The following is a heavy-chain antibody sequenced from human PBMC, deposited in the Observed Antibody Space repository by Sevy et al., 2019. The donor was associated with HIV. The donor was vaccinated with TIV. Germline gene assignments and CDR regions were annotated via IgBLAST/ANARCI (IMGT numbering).Heavy chain of an antibody. CDR1: GFTFGSYD. CDR3: ARRGGYSDNGMDV. Sequence: GGSLRLSCEASGFTFGSYDMHWVRQVTGKGLEWVSVIGSSGDRYYPGSVKGRFTISRENAKNSVYLQMNSLRAGDTAVYYCARRGGYSDNGMDVWGQGTTVTVSS. J-gene: IGHJ6*02. CDR2: IGSSGDR. V-gene: IGHV3-13*05. D-gene: IGHD5-12*01.